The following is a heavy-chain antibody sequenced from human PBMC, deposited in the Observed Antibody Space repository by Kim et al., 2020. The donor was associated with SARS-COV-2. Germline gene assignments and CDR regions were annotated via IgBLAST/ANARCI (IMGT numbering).Heavy chain of an antibody. V-gene: IGHV3-33*01. D-gene: IGHD3-10*01. Sequence: YADTVKGRFTISRDNSKNTLYLQMNSLRAEETAVYYCARDYGFGELLSDYWGQGTLVTVSS. CDR3: ARDYGFGELLSDY. J-gene: IGHJ4*02.